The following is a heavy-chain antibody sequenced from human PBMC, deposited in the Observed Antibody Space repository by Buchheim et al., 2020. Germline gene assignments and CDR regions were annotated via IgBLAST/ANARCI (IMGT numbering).Heavy chain of an antibody. CDR1: VSIFCGYD. Sequence: EVQLVESGGGLVQPGGSLRLSCAASVSIFCGYDMAWVRHSPGKGLEWLSFVSSSGTSKTYAESVEGRFTVSRDNANNSLYLQMNSLRAEDSAVYYCARRNYYSSGGLYFYYYVDVWGKGT. D-gene: IGHD3-10*01. J-gene: IGHJ6*03. CDR3: ARRNYYSSGGLYFYYYVDV. CDR2: VSSSGTSK. V-gene: IGHV3-48*03.